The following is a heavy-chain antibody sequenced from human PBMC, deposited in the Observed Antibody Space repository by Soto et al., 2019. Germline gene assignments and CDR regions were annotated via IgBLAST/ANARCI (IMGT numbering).Heavy chain of an antibody. CDR1: GGSISSGGYY. V-gene: IGHV4-31*03. D-gene: IGHD5-18*01. CDR3: ASSIQLWSDARGKPDWFDP. J-gene: IGHJ5*02. CDR2: IYYSGST. Sequence: PSETLSLTCTVSGGSISSGGYYWSWIRQHPGKGLEWIGYIYYSGSTYYNPSLKSRVTISVDTSKNQFSLKLSSVTAADTAVYYCASSIQLWSDARGKPDWFDPWGQGTLVTVSS.